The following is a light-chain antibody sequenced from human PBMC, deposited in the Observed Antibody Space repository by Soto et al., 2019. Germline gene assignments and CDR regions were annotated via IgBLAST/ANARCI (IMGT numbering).Light chain of an antibody. CDR1: QSISSY. CDR3: QQSYSMPDT. V-gene: IGKV1-39*01. CDR2: AAS. Sequence: DIQMTQSPSSLSASVGDRVTITCRASQSISSYLNWYQQKPGKAPKLLIYAASSLQRGVPSRFSGSGSGTDITLTIGSLQNEDFASYYCQQSYSMPDTFGQGTRLEIK. J-gene: IGKJ5*01.